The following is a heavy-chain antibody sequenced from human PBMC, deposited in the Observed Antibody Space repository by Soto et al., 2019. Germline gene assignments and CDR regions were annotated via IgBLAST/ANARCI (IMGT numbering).Heavy chain of an antibody. CDR3: ARERVDSSARGFYYFDN. Sequence: GGSLRLSCAASGFTFSSYWMSWVRQAPGKGLEWVANIKQDGSEKYYVDSVKGRFTISRDNAKNSLYLQMNSLRAEDTAVYYCARERVDSSARGFYYFDNWGQGTLVTVSS. CDR2: IKQDGSEK. CDR1: GFTFSSYW. J-gene: IGHJ4*02. V-gene: IGHV3-7*03. D-gene: IGHD6-25*01.